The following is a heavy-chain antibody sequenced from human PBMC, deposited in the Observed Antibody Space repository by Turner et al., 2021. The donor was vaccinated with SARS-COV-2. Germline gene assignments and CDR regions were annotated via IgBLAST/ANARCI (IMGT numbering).Heavy chain of an antibody. J-gene: IGHJ4*02. CDR2: ISSRSSYI. D-gene: IGHD4-17*01. Sequence: EVQLVESGGGLVKPGGSLRLSCAASGFTFNSYSMNRVRQAPGKGLEWVSFISSRSSYIYYADSVKGRFTISRDIAKNSLYLQMNSLRAEDTALYYCARGLGIKTTVVTPFGDWCQGTLVTVSS. CDR1: GFTFNSYS. V-gene: IGHV3-21*01. CDR3: ARGLGIKTTVVTPFGD.